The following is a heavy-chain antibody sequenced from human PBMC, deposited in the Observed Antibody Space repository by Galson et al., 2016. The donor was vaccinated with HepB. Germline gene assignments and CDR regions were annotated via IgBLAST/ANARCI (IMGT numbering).Heavy chain of an antibody. CDR3: ASYPGYFPGN. CDR2: ISSSGNTI. Sequence: SLRLSCAASGFTFSSYEMNWVRQAPGKGLEWVSYISSSGNTIYYADSVKGRFTISRDNAKNSLYLQMNSLRAGEKAVYYCASYPGYFPGNWGQGTLVTVSS. D-gene: IGHD3-9*01. CDR1: GFTFSSYE. J-gene: IGHJ4*02. V-gene: IGHV3-48*03.